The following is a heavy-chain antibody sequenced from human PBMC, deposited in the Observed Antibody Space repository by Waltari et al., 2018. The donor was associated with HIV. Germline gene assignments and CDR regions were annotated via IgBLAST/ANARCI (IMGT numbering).Heavy chain of an antibody. D-gene: IGHD3-22*01. V-gene: IGHV1-2*02. CDR3: ARVFRGTVNYFDSRLGH. CDR1: GYTFSDYY. J-gene: IGHJ5*02. Sequence: QGQLVQSGAEVKKPGASVKVSCKASGYTFSDYYMHWVRQAPGQGLEWMGRINPNSGGTRYAEKFQGRVTMTRDTSISTAYMELSRLRFDDTAVYYCARVFRGTVNYFDSRLGHWGQGTLVTVSS. CDR2: INPNSGGT.